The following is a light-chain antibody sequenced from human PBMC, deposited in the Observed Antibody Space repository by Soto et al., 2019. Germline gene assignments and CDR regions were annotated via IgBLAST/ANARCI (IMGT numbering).Light chain of an antibody. Sequence: QSVLTQPPSASGTPGQRVTISCSGSRASIGSNTVTWYQHLPGAAPKLLVYNNNQRPSGVPDRFSGSKSDTSASLAISGLQFEDEAVYYCAVWDDSLSGMVFGGGTKLTVL. CDR3: AVWDDSLSGMV. J-gene: IGLJ2*01. V-gene: IGLV1-44*01. CDR1: RASIGSNT. CDR2: NNN.